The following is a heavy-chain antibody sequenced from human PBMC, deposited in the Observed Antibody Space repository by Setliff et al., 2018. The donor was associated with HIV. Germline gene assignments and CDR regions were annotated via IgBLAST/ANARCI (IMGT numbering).Heavy chain of an antibody. J-gene: IGHJ4*02. CDR3: ARGAPYGSGRHRWNS. CDR2: MYYSGNT. D-gene: IGHD3-10*01. V-gene: IGHV4-39*07. CDR1: GVSISSTSYY. Sequence: SETLSLTCAVSGVSISSTSYYWGWIRQPPGKGLEWIGSMYYSGNTYYNPSLKSRVTISIDTSKNQFSLRLSSVIVADTAVYYCARGAPYGSGRHRWNSWGQGTLVTVSS.